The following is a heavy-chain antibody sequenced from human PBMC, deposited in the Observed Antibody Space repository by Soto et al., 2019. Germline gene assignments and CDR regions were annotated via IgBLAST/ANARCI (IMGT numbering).Heavy chain of an antibody. CDR1: GFTFSSYS. D-gene: IGHD1-26*01. V-gene: IGHV3-48*02. J-gene: IGHJ4*02. CDR2: ISSSSSTI. Sequence: GGSLRLSCAASGFTFSSYSMNWVRQAPGKGLEWVSYISSSSSTIYYADSVKGRFTISRDNAKNSLYLQMNSLRDEDTAVYYCARLLYSGSYRNPFDYWGQGTLVTVSS. CDR3: ARLLYSGSYRNPFDY.